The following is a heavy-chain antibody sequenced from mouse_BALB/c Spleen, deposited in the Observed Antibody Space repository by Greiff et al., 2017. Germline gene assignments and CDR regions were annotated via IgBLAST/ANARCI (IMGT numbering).Heavy chain of an antibody. J-gene: IGHJ2*01. D-gene: IGHD2-3*01. V-gene: IGHV14-3*02. CDR3: ARKWLLRGDY. Sequence: EVQLQESGAELVKPGASVKLSCTASGFNIKDTYMHWVKQRPEQGLEWIGRIDPANGNTKYDPKFQGKATITADTSSNTAYLQLSSLTSEDTAVYYCARKWLLRGDYWGQGTTLTVSS. CDR2: IDPANGNT. CDR1: GFNIKDTY.